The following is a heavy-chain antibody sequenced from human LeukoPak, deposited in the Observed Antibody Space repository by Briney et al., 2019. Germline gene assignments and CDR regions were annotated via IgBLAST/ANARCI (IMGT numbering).Heavy chain of an antibody. CDR3: ARVYYSSSYDYWYFDL. Sequence: TASETLSLTCTVSGGSISSYYWSWIRQPPGKGLEWIGYVYYSETANYNPSLKSRVTISVDTSKNQFSLKLTSVTAADTAVYYCARVYYSSSYDYWYFDLWGRGTLVTVSS. CDR2: VYYSETA. CDR1: GGSISSYY. D-gene: IGHD6-13*01. J-gene: IGHJ2*01. V-gene: IGHV4-59*01.